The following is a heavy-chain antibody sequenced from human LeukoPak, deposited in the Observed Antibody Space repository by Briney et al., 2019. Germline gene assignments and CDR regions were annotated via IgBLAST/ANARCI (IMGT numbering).Heavy chain of an antibody. CDR3: AKDGVAVAPRHTRVLGVITDY. D-gene: IGHD6-19*01. Sequence: PGGSLRLSCAASGFIFSRYALNWLRQAPGKGLEWVSGISVSGSSTYYADSVKGRFTISRDNSKNTLHLQINSLRAEDTAVYYCAKDGVAVAPRHTRVLGVITDYWGQGTLVTVSS. J-gene: IGHJ4*02. CDR2: ISVSGSST. CDR1: GFIFSRYA. V-gene: IGHV3-23*01.